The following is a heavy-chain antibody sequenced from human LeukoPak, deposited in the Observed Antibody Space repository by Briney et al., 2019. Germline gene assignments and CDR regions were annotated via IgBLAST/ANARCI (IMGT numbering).Heavy chain of an antibody. D-gene: IGHD4-23*01. Sequence: GGSLRLSCVASGFAFDEYTFNWVRQAPGKGLERVSLMSWNGHSRYYADSVEGRFTISRDNSKNSVYLEMKNLRIEDTAFYYCAKDMEDYGGNSFDSWGEGTLVTVSS. J-gene: IGHJ5*01. CDR3: AKDMEDYGGNSFDS. V-gene: IGHV3-43*01. CDR1: GFAFDEYT. CDR2: MSWNGHSR.